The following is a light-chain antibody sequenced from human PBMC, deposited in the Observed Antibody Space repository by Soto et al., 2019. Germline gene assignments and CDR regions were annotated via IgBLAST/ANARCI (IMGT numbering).Light chain of an antibody. CDR2: GAS. Sequence: EIVMTQSPATLSVSPGERVTLSCRASQSVSDNLAWYQQKPGQAPSPLIFGASTRATGVPARFSGSGSGTEFTLTISSLQSEDFAVYYWQHYNNWPRTFGQGTKVEIK. J-gene: IGKJ1*01. CDR1: QSVSDN. V-gene: IGKV3-15*01. CDR3: QHYNNWPRT.